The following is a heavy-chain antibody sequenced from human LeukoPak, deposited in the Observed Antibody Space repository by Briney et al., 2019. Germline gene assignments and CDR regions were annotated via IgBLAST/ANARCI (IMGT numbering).Heavy chain of an antibody. V-gene: IGHV3-9*01. Sequence: PGRSLRLSCAASGFTFDDYAMHWVRQAPGKGLEWVSGISWNSGSIGYADSVKGRFTISRDNAKNSLYLQMHSLRAEDTAVYYCAREYSSSWYQGNYMDVWGIGTTVTVSS. J-gene: IGHJ6*03. CDR3: AREYSSSWYQGNYMDV. CDR2: ISWNSGSI. D-gene: IGHD6-13*01. CDR1: GFTFDDYA.